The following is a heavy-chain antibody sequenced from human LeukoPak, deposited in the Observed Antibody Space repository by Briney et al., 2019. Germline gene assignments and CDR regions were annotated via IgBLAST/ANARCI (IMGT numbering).Heavy chain of an antibody. V-gene: IGHV5-51*01. J-gene: IGHJ4*02. CDR3: ARLGYSYADY. CDR2: IYPGDSDT. Sequence: GASVKVSCKASGYTFTSYWIGWVRQMPGKGLEWMGIIYPGDSDTRYSPSFQGQVTISADKSISTAYLQWSSLKASDTAMYYCARLGYSYADYWGQGTLVTVSS. D-gene: IGHD5-18*01. CDR1: GYTFTSYW.